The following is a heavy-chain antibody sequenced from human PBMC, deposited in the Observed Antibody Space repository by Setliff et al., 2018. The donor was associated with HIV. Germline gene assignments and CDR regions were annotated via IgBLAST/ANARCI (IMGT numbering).Heavy chain of an antibody. CDR1: GGSVSDSNVY. J-gene: IGHJ6*02. CDR3: ARATYYDFWRGNLYGMDV. Sequence: SETLSLTCSVSGGSVSDSNVYWNWIRQSPGKGLEWIGNIYYDGSAYYNPSLKSRFTISRDNSKNTLYLQMNSLRAEDTAVYYCARATYYDFWRGNLYGMDVWGQGTAVTVSS. CDR2: IYYDGSA. V-gene: IGHV4-39*01. D-gene: IGHD3-3*01.